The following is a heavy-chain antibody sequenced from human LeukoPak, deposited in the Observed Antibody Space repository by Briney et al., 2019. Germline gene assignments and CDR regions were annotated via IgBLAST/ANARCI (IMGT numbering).Heavy chain of an antibody. V-gene: IGHV3-30*03. CDR1: GFTFSSYA. CDR3: ASVYSDGWFDY. CDR2: ISYDGSNI. J-gene: IGHJ5*01. D-gene: IGHD5-18*01. Sequence: GGSLRLSCAASGFTFSSYAMHWVRQVPGKGLVWVAVISYDGSNIYYVDSVKGRFATSRDTSKNTLYLQMNSLRAEDTAVYYCASVYSDGWFDYWGQGTLVTVSS.